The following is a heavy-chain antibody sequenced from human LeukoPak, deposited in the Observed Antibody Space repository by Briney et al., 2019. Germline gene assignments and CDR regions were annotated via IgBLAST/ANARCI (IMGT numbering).Heavy chain of an antibody. CDR1: GFVFTIYT. Sequence: GGSLTLSCSASGFVFTIYTMYWVRQAPGKGPEYVSTISGSGNGFSIYYADSVKGRFTISRDDSKSILYLQMNGLRSEDTAVYYCVKDFGRIRGTPDSWGQGTLVTVSS. D-gene: IGHD1-26*01. CDR3: VKDFGRIRGTPDS. CDR2: ISGSGNGFSI. J-gene: IGHJ4*02. V-gene: IGHV3-64D*06.